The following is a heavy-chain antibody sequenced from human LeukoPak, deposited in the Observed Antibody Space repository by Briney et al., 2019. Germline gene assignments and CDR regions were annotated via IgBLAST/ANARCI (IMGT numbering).Heavy chain of an antibody. V-gene: IGHV1-18*01. CDR3: ARDSPYGDLRRYFDL. J-gene: IGHJ2*01. D-gene: IGHD4-17*01. CDR2: ISAYNGNT. Sequence: GASVKVSCKASGYTFTSYGISWVRQAPGQGLEWMGWISAYNGNTNYAQKLQGRVTMTTDTSTSTAYMELRSLRSDDTAVYYCARDSPYGDLRRYFDLWGRGTLVTVSS. CDR1: GYTFTSYG.